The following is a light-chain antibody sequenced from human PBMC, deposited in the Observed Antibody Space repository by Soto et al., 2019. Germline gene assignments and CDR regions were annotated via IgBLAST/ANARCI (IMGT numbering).Light chain of an antibody. V-gene: IGKV3-11*01. CDR3: QQRSNRL. CDR1: QSVSTY. Sequence: EIVLTQSPATLSLSPGERATLSYSASQSVSTYVAWYQQKPGQAPRLLIYDASNRATGIPARFSGSGSGTDFTLTISSPEPEDFAVYYCQQRSNRLFGPGTKVVI. J-gene: IGKJ3*01. CDR2: DAS.